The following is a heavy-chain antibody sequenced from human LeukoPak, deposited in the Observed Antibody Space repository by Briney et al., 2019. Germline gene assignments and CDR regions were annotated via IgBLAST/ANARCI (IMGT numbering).Heavy chain of an antibody. CDR3: ARGRPESPFDP. J-gene: IGHJ5*02. CDR2: INPNSGGT. CDR1: GYTFTGYY. Sequence: GASVKVSCKASGYTFTGYYMHWVRQAPGQGLEWMGWINPNSGGTNYAQKFQGRVTMTTDTSTSTAYMEVRSLRSDDTAVYYCARGRPESPFDPWGQGTLVTVSS. D-gene: IGHD1-1*01. V-gene: IGHV1-2*02.